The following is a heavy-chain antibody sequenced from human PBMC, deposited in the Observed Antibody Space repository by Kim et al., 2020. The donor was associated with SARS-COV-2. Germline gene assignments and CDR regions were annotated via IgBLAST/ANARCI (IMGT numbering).Heavy chain of an antibody. CDR3: ARDLAAAGFDP. Sequence: SETLSLTCTVSGGSISSYYWSWIRQPPGKGLEWIGYIYYSGSTNYNPSLKSRVTISVDTSKNQFSLKLSSVTAADTAVYYCARDLAAAGFDPWGQGTLVTVSS. CDR2: IYYSGST. V-gene: IGHV4-59*13. CDR1: GGSISSYY. D-gene: IGHD6-13*01. J-gene: IGHJ5*02.